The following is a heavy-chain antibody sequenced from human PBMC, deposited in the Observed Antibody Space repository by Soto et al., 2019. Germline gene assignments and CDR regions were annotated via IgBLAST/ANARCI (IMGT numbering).Heavy chain of an antibody. D-gene: IGHD2-15*01. CDR1: GFTFSSYA. CDR3: AREVVAATYDY. J-gene: IGHJ4*02. CDR2: ISGNGGST. Sequence: GSLRLSCAASGFTFSSYALHWVRQAPGEGLEYVSTISGNGGSTYYANSVKGRFTISRDNSKNTLYLQMGSLRAEDMGVYFCAREVVAATYDYWGQGTLVTVSS. V-gene: IGHV3-64*01.